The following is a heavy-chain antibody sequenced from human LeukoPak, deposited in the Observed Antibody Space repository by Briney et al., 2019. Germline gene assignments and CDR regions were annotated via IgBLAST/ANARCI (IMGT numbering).Heavy chain of an antibody. J-gene: IGHJ4*02. D-gene: IGHD3-3*01. Sequence: GGSLRLSCAASVYLLSSYPVPWVRQAPGKGLEWVACISYDGTKSDYAESMKARLTISRDNSQNAVYMQMNSLRAEDTAVYHCARCRNYDFWSGSAVVYWGQGTLGTVSS. CDR3: ARCRNYDFWSGSAVVY. CDR1: VYLLSSYP. V-gene: IGHV3-30-3*01. CDR2: ISYDGTKS.